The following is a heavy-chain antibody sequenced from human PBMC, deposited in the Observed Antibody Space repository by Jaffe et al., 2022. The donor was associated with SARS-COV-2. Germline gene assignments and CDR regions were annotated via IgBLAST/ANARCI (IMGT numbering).Heavy chain of an antibody. V-gene: IGHV4-59*08. D-gene: IGHD4-4*01. J-gene: IGHJ5*02. CDR3: ASQDYSKDWFDP. Sequence: QVQLQESGPGLVKPSETLSLTCTVSGGSISSYYWSWIRQPPGKGLEWIGYIYYSGSTNYNPSLKSRVTISVDTSKNQFSLKLSSVTAADTAVYYCASQDYSKDWFDPWGQGTLVTVSS. CDR1: GGSISSYY. CDR2: IYYSGST.